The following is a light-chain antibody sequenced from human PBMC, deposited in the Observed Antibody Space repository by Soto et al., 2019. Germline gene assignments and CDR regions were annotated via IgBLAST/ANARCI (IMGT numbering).Light chain of an antibody. Sequence: QSVLTQPPSVSGAPGQRVTISCTGSSSNIGAGYDVHWYQQLPGTAPKLLIYANNNRPSGVPGRFSGSKSGTSASLAITGLQPEDEADYYCSSYTSSSTRVFGGGTQLTVL. J-gene: IGLJ2*01. CDR2: ANN. CDR3: SSYTSSSTRV. CDR1: SSNIGAGYD. V-gene: IGLV1-40*01.